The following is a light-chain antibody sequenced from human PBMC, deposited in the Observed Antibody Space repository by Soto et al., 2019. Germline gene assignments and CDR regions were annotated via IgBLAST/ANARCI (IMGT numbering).Light chain of an antibody. CDR3: QQRSIWPPIT. Sequence: EIVLTQSPATLSLSPGERATLSCRASQSVSSHLAWYQQKPGQAPRLLIYDASNRATGIPARFSGSGSGTDFTLTISSLEPEDFTVYYCQQRSIWPPITFGQGTRLE. V-gene: IGKV3-11*01. CDR2: DAS. CDR1: QSVSSH. J-gene: IGKJ5*01.